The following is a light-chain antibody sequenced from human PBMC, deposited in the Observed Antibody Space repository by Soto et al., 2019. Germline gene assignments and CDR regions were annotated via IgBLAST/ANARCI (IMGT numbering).Light chain of an antibody. CDR2: DAS. CDR1: QTVSFY. CDR3: QQRSNWPPFT. V-gene: IGKV3-11*01. J-gene: IGKJ3*01. Sequence: EIVLTQSPATLSLSPGERATLSCRASQTVSFYLAWYQQKPGQAPRLLIYDASKRATGTPARFGGSGSGTDFTLTISSLEPEDFAVYYCQQRSNWPPFTFGPGTKVDIK.